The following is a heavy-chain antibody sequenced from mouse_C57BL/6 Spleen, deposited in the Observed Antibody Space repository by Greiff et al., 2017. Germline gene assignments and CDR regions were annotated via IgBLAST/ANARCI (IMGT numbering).Heavy chain of an antibody. D-gene: IGHD1-1*01. CDR1: GYAFSSYW. CDR2: IYPGDGDT. V-gene: IGHV1-80*01. Sequence: QVQLQQSGAELVKPGASVKISCKASGYAFSSYWMNWVKQRPGKGLEWIGQIYPGDGDTNYNGKFKGKATLTAEKSSSTAYMQLSSLTSEDSAVYFCAREEGTTVVASGGDFDYWGQGTTLTVSS. CDR3: AREEGTTVVASGGDFDY. J-gene: IGHJ2*01.